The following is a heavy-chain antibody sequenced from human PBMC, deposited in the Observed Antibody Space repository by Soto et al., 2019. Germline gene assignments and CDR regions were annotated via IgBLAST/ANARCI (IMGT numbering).Heavy chain of an antibody. V-gene: IGHV1-69*13. CDR1: GGTFSSYA. CDR3: ARGEKIGYCSSTSCSIGNWFDP. D-gene: IGHD2-2*01. J-gene: IGHJ5*02. Sequence: ASVKVSCKASGGTFSSYAISWVRQAPGQGPEWMGGIIPIFGTANYAQKFQGRVTITADESTSTAYMELSSLRSEDTAVYYCARGEKIGYCSSTSCSIGNWFDPWGQGTLVTVS. CDR2: IIPIFGTA.